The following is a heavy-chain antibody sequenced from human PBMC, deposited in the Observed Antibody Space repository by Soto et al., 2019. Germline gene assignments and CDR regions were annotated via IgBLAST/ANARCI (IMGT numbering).Heavy chain of an antibody. J-gene: IGHJ5*02. CDR2: ISSSGSAI. CDR3: ARSEPDIEATMNWLDR. CDR1: GFPFSSYE. V-gene: IGHV3-48*03. D-gene: IGHD5-12*01. Sequence: LRHSCAASGFPFSSYEMHWVRQAPGKGLEWVSYISSSGSAIYYADSVNGRFTISRDNAKNSLYLQMTSLGAEDTAVYYCARSEPDIEATMNWLDRWGQGTLVTVSS.